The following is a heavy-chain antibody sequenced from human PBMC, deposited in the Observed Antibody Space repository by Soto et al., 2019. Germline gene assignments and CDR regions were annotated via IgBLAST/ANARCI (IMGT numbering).Heavy chain of an antibody. D-gene: IGHD3-3*01. V-gene: IGHV4-31*03. CDR2: IYYSGST. J-gene: IGHJ5*02. Sequence: PSETLSLTCTVSGGSISSGGYYWSWIRQHPGKGLEWIGYIYYSGSTYYNPSLKSRVTISVDTSKNQFSLKLSSVTAADTAVYYCARATGYDFWSGYFGFDPWGQGTLVTVSS. CDR3: ARATGYDFWSGYFGFDP. CDR1: GGSISSGGYY.